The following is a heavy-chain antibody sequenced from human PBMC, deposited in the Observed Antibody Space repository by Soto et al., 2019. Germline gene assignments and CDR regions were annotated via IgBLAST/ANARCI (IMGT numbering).Heavy chain of an antibody. V-gene: IGHV4-59*01. J-gene: IGHJ5*02. Sequence: PSDTLSLTCTVSGGSISSYYWSWIRQPPGKGLEWIGYIYYSGSTNYNPSLKSRVTISVDTSKNQFSLKLSSVTAADTAVYYCARDCPVPPATPNNWFAPWGQGTLVTVSS. CDR1: GGSISSYY. CDR2: IYYSGST. D-gene: IGHD2-2*02. CDR3: ARDCPVPPATPNNWFAP.